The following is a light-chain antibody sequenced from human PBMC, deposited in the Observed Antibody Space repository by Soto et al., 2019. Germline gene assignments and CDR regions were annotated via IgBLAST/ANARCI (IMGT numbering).Light chain of an antibody. J-gene: IGKJ1*01. CDR1: QSVDND. CDR2: DAS. CDR3: QQYHIWPPWT. V-gene: IGKV3D-15*01. Sequence: EIVMTQSPATLSVSPGDRATLSCRASQSVDNDLAWYQQKPGQPPRLLIYDASTRATGIPARFSGSQSGTEFTLTISSLLSEDFAVYYCQQYHIWPPWTSGQGTKVELK.